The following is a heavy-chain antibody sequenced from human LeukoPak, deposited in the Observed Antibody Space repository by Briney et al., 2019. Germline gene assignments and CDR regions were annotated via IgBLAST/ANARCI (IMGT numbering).Heavy chain of an antibody. D-gene: IGHD6-13*01. V-gene: IGHV3-48*03. CDR2: ISSSGSTI. CDR3: ARTRTQQLVKVPSDAFDI. J-gene: IGHJ3*02. CDR1: GFTFSSYE. Sequence: GGSLRLSCAASGFTFSSYEMNWVRQAPGKGLEWVSYISSSGSTIYYADSVKGRFTISRDNAKNSLYLQMNSLRAEDTAVYYCARTRTQQLVKVPSDAFDIWGQGTMVTVSS.